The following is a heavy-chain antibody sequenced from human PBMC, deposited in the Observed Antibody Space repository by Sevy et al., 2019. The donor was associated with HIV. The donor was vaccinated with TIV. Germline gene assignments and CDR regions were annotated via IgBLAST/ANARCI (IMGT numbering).Heavy chain of an antibody. V-gene: IGHV3-23*01. CDR2: ISGSGGST. D-gene: IGHD3-3*01. Sequence: GGSLRLSCAASGFTFSSYAMSWVRQAPGKGLEWVSAISGSGGSTYDADSVKGRFTISRDNSKNTLYLQMNSLRAEDTAVYYCAKEVTIFGVVTLDYYYYGMDVWGQGTTVTVSS. CDR1: GFTFSSYA. CDR3: AKEVTIFGVVTLDYYYYGMDV. J-gene: IGHJ6*02.